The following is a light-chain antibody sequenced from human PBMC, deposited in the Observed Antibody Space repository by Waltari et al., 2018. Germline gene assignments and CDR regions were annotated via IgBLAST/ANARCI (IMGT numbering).Light chain of an antibody. CDR1: SSDIGKYNY. Sequence: QSALTQPASVSGSPGQSLTISCPGTSSDIGKYNYVSWYQPLPGKGPKVMLSKVTKRPSGVSNRFSDSKSGNTASLTISGLQADDEAEYYCCSDAGSGTYVFGTGTKLTVV. J-gene: IGLJ1*01. CDR3: CSDAGSGTYV. CDR2: KVT. V-gene: IGLV2-23*02.